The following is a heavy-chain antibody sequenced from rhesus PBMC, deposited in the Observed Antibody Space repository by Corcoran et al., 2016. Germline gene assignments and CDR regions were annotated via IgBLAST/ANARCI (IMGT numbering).Heavy chain of an antibody. Sequence: QVQLQESGPGLVKPSETLPLTCAVSGASLSSSYWSWIRQAPGKGLEWMGRPPGSRKSADYSPSRRSRVASSIDTSKIQVSLNLVSVTAADTAVYYCARARRATDFDFWGQGVLVTVSS. CDR1: GASLSSSY. CDR3: ARARRATDFDF. V-gene: IGHV4S2*01. J-gene: IGHJ4*01. CDR2: PPGSRKSA.